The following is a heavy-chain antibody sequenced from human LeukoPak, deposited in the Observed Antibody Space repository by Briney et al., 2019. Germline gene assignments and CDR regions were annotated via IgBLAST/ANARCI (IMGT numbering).Heavy chain of an antibody. V-gene: IGHV4-30-4*01. CDR1: GVSISSGDSY. J-gene: IGHJ4*02. CDR3: GRASTDGSDY. CDR2: ITYSGST. D-gene: IGHD5/OR15-5a*01. Sequence: LRLSCTVSGVSISSGDSYWSWIRQPPGKGLEWIGFITYSGSTYYNPSLKSRVAVSLDTSQKQFSLKLSSVTAADTAVYYCGRASTDGSDYWGQGSLVTVSS.